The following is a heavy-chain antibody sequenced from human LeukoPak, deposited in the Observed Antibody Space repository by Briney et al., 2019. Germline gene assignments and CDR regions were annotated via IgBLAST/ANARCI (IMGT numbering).Heavy chain of an antibody. CDR3: ARGPSYFQH. CDR1: GDSVSINSAT. V-gene: IGHV6-1*01. J-gene: IGHJ1*01. Sequence: SQTLSLTFAISGDSVSINSATWNWLRQSPSRGLEWLGSTYYRSKWYKYYAVSVKGRITINPDTSKNQFSLQLNSVTPEDTAVYYCARGPSYFQHWGQGTLVTVSS. CDR2: TYYRSKWYK.